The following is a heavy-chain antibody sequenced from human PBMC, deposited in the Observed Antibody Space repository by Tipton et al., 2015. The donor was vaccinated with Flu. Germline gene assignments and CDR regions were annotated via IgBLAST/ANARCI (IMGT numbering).Heavy chain of an antibody. D-gene: IGHD5-12*01. CDR2: INHSGST. Sequence: TLSLTCAVYGGSFSGYYWSWIRQPPGKGLEWIGEINHSGSTNYNPSLKSRVTISGDTSKNQFSLKLKSATAADTALYYCARDLRGYSGYTGGDAFDVWGPGIMVTVSS. CDR3: ARDLRGYSGYTGGDAFDV. J-gene: IGHJ3*01. CDR1: GGSFSGYY. V-gene: IGHV4-34*01.